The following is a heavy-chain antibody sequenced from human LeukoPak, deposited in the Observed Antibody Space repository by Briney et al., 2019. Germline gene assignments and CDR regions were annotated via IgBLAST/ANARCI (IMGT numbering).Heavy chain of an antibody. CDR2: ILSDGSKE. Sequence: GGSLRLSCAASGFTFSNCMHWVRQAPGKGLEWVAVILSDGSKEFYKDSVKGRFTISRDNSKNSLYLQMNSLRAEDTAVYYCARDPQDYDFWSVQGGGDAFDIWGQGTMVTVSS. V-gene: IGHV3-33*01. J-gene: IGHJ3*02. CDR1: GFTFSNC. CDR3: ARDPQDYDFWSVQGGGDAFDI. D-gene: IGHD3-3*01.